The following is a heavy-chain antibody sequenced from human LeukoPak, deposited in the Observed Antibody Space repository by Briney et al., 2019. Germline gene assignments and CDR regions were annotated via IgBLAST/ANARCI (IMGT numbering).Heavy chain of an antibody. Sequence: ASVKVSCKASGYTFTGYYMHWVRQATGQGLEWMGWMNPNSGNTGYAQKFQGRVTITRNTSISTAYMELSSLRSEDTAVYYCARGRRAYYGSGSLLGYYYYYMDVWGKGTTVTVSS. CDR3: ARGRRAYYGSGSLLGYYYYYMDV. CDR2: MNPNSGNT. V-gene: IGHV1-8*03. J-gene: IGHJ6*03. D-gene: IGHD3-10*01. CDR1: GYTFTGYY.